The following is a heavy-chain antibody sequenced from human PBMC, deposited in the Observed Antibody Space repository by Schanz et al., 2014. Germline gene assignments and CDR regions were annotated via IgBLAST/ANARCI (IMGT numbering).Heavy chain of an antibody. D-gene: IGHD3-10*01. CDR1: GFTFNSYA. V-gene: IGHV3-23*04. Sequence: EVQLVESGGGLVQPGGSLRLSCAASGFTFNSYAMTWVRQAPGKGLEWVSSISHSGGSKYYADSVKGRFTISRDNSENTLYLQMNSLSADDTAVFYCARANYRRKINFDYWGRGTLVTVSS. CDR2: ISHSGGSK. CDR3: ARANYRRKINFDY. J-gene: IGHJ4*02.